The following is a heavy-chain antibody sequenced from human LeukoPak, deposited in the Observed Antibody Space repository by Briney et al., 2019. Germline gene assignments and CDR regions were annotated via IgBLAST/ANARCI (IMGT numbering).Heavy chain of an antibody. Sequence: GGSLRLSCAASGFTFSSYSMNWVRQAPGKGLEWVSSISSSSSYIYYADSVKGRFTISRDNAKNSLYLQMNSLRAEDTAVYYCARGSGYTAMDYFDYWGQGTLVTVSS. V-gene: IGHV3-21*01. D-gene: IGHD5-18*01. CDR3: ARGSGYTAMDYFDY. CDR1: GFTFSSYS. CDR2: ISSSSSYI. J-gene: IGHJ4*02.